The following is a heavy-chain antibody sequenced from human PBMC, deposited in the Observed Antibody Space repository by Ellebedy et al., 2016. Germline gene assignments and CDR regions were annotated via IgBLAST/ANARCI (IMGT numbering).Heavy chain of an antibody. D-gene: IGHD3-10*01. J-gene: IGHJ4*02. CDR1: GLTFNYAW. Sequence: GESLKISCVVSGLTFNYAWLQWVRQAPGRGPEWVGSIKSGVEVETTDYDARGNGRFIISRADSTNTLYLQMNSLKIEDTGVDYCSWGGPEVRDYYFGSWGQGTPVTVSS. CDR3: SWGGPEVRDYYFGS. V-gene: IGHV3-15*01. CDR2: IKSGVEVETT.